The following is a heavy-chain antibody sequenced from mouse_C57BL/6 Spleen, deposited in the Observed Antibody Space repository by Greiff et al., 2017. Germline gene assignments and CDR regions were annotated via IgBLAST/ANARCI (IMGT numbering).Heavy chain of an antibody. V-gene: IGHV5-9*01. CDR1: GFTFSSYT. CDR3: ARHAHYYGSCCDFDY. D-gene: IGHD1-1*01. J-gene: IGHJ2*01. Sequence: EVKLVESGGGLVKPGGSLKLSCAASGFTFSSYTMSWVRQTPEKRLEWVATISGGGGNTYYPDSVKGRFTISRDNAKNTLYLQMSSLRSEDTALYYCARHAHYYGSCCDFDYWGQGTTLTVSS. CDR2: ISGGGGNT.